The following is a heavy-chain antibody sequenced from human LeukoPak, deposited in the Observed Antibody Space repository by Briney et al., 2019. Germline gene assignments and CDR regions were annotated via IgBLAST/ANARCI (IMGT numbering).Heavy chain of an antibody. V-gene: IGHV4-59*01. CDR3: AKSEDIVAYFFDY. Sequence: KPSETLSLTCTVSGGSISSYYWSWIRQPPGKGLEWIGYIYYSGSTNYNPSLKSRVTISVDTSKNQFSLKLSSVTAADTAVYYCAKSEDIVAYFFDYWGQGTLVSVSS. D-gene: IGHD5-12*01. CDR2: IYYSGST. CDR1: GGSISSYY. J-gene: IGHJ4*02.